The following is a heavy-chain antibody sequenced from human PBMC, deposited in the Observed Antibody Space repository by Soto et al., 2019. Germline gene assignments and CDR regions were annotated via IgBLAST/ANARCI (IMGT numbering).Heavy chain of an antibody. D-gene: IGHD2-15*01. CDR1: GFTFSDYY. J-gene: IGHJ6*03. CDR2: ISSSGSTI. Sequence: GGSLRLSCAASGFTFSDYYMSWIRQAPGKGLEWVSYISSSGSTIYYADSVKGRFTISRDNAKNSLYLQMNSLRAEDTAVYYCASPRAATPKYYYYYMDVWGKGTTVTVSS. CDR3: ASPRAATPKYYYYYMDV. V-gene: IGHV3-11*01.